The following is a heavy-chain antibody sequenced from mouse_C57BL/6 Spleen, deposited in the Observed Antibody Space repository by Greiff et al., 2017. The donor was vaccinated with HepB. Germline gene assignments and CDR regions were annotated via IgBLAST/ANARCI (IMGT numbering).Heavy chain of an antibody. CDR2: IYPSDSET. Sequence: QVQLQQPGAELVRPGSSVKLSCKASGYTFTSYWMDWVKQRPGQGLEWIGNIYPSDSETHYNQKFKDKATLTVDKSSSTAYMQLSSLTSEDSAVYYCARNPITTFLDYWGQAPLSQSPQ. J-gene: IGHJ2*01. V-gene: IGHV1-61*01. CDR1: GYTFTSYW. D-gene: IGHD2-4*01. CDR3: ARNPITTFLDY.